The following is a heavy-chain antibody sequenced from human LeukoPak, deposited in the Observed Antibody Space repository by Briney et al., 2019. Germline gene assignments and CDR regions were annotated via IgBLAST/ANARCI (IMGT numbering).Heavy chain of an antibody. Sequence: GGSLRLSCTASGITFSNTWMSWVRQARGKGLGWVGRIKSETDGGTREYAAPVKGRFTISREDSKNMLYLQRNSLKSEDTALYYWATDEHDNWGQGTTVTVSS. CDR1: GITFSNTW. D-gene: IGHD3-9*01. CDR2: IKSETDGGTR. J-gene: IGHJ6*02. V-gene: IGHV3-15*01. CDR3: ATDEHDN.